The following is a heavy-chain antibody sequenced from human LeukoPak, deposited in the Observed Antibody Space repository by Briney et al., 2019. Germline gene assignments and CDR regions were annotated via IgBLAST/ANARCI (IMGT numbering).Heavy chain of an antibody. V-gene: IGHV4-38-2*02. CDR1: GYSLSSGYY. D-gene: IGHD6-13*01. Sequence: SETLSLTCTVSGYSLSSGYYWGWIRQPPGKGLEWIGSIYHSGSTYYNPSLTSRVTISLDTTNNQFSLNLISVTAADTAVYYCARGHSFSSSWSRSALAIWGQGTMVTVSS. CDR3: ARGHSFSSSWSRSALAI. CDR2: IYHSGST. J-gene: IGHJ3*02.